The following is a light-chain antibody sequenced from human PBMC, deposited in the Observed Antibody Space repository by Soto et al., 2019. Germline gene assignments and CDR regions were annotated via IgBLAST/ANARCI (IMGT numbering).Light chain of an antibody. CDR2: DAS. CDR3: QQRSNWPPFT. Sequence: EIVLTQSPATLSLSPGERATLSCRASQSVSSYLAWYQQKPGQAPRLLIYDASNRATGIPARFSGSGSGTDFTLPISSLEPEDFAVYYYQQRSNWPPFTFGPGTKVDIK. CDR1: QSVSSY. J-gene: IGKJ3*01. V-gene: IGKV3-11*01.